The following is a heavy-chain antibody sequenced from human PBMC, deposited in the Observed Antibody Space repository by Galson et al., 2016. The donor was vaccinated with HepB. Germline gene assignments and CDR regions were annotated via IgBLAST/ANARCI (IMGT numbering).Heavy chain of an antibody. V-gene: IGHV3-53*01. CDR2: MYSGGAT. J-gene: IGHJ5*02. D-gene: IGHD2-8*01. CDR3: ARDPPAAGSSTWA. Sequence: SLRLSRAVSGLTVSNNYMRWVRQAPGKGLEWVSLMYSGGATHYADSVKGRFTISRDNSQNTLFLQMNSLRVEDTAVYYCARDPPAAGSSTWAWGQGTLVTVSS. CDR1: GLTVSNNY.